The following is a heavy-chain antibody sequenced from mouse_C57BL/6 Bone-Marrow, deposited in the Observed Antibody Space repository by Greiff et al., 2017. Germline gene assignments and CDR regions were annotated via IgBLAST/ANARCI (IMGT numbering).Heavy chain of an antibody. CDR2: INPGSGGT. Sequence: QVQLQQSGAELVRPGTSVKVSCKASGYAFTNYLIEWVKQRPGQGLEWIGVINPGSGGTNYNEKFKGKATLTADKSSSTAYMQLSSLTSEDSAVYFCARRDYYGSSKRAMDYWGQGTSVTVSS. CDR1: GYAFTNYL. CDR3: ARRDYYGSSKRAMDY. J-gene: IGHJ4*01. D-gene: IGHD1-1*01. V-gene: IGHV1-54*01.